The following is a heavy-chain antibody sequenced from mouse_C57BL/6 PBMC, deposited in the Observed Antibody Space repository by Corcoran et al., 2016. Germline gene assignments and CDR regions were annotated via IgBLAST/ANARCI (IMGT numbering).Heavy chain of an antibody. CDR1: GYTFTDYY. Sequence: EVQLQQSGPELVKPGASVKISCKASGYTFTDYYMNWVKQSHGKSLEWIGDINPNNGGTSYNQKFKGKATLTVDKSSSTAYMELRSLTSEDSAVYYCARGGQGFDAWGTGTTVTVSS. J-gene: IGHJ1*03. CDR2: INPNNGGT. CDR3: ARGGQGFDA. D-gene: IGHD3-3*01. V-gene: IGHV1-26*01.